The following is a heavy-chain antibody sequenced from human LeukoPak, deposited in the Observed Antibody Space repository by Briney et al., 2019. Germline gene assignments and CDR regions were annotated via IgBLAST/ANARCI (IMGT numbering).Heavy chain of an antibody. CDR1: GYTFTSYA. V-gene: IGHV7-4-1*02. CDR2: INTNTGNP. Sequence: ASVKVSCKASGYTFTSYAMNWVRQAPGQGLEWMGWINTNTGNPTYAQGFTGRFVFSLDTSVSTAYLQISSLKAEDTAVYYCARVVAPYYDFWSGYYLDYWGRGTLVTVSS. J-gene: IGHJ4*02. CDR3: ARVVAPYYDFWSGYYLDY. D-gene: IGHD3-3*01.